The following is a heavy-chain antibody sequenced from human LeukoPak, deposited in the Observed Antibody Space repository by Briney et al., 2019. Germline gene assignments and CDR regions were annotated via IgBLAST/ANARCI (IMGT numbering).Heavy chain of an antibody. D-gene: IGHD4-17*01. V-gene: IGHV1-46*03. CDR1: GYTFTSYY. CDR3: ARAHGDYAGGGY. CDR2: INPSGGST. Sequence: ASVKVSCKASGYTFTSYYMRWVRQAPGQGLEWMGIINPSGGSTSYAQKFQGRVTMTRDTSTSTVYMELSSLRSEDTAVYYCARAHGDYAGGGYWGQGTLVTVSS. J-gene: IGHJ4*02.